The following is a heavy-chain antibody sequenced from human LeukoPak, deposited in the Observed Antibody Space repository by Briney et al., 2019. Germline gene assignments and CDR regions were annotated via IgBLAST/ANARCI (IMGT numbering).Heavy chain of an antibody. Sequence: ASVTVSCKVSGYTLTELSMHWVRQAPGKGLEWMGGFDPEDGETIYAQKFQGRVTMTEDTSTDTAYMELSSLRSEDTAVYYCATDLGLRYFDWLLSGFDPWGQGTLVTVSS. CDR2: FDPEDGET. CDR1: GYTLTELS. V-gene: IGHV1-24*01. CDR3: ATDLGLRYFDWLLSGFDP. D-gene: IGHD3-9*01. J-gene: IGHJ5*02.